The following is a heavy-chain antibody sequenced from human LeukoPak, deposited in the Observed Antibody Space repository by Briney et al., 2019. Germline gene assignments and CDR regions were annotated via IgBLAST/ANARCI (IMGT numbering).Heavy chain of an antibody. CDR3: ARENVLRNSNWFDP. J-gene: IGHJ5*02. CDR2: INPDGSTT. D-gene: IGHD1-14*01. CDR1: GFTFSRYW. V-gene: IGHV3-74*01. Sequence: GGSLRLSCAASGFTFSRYWIHWVRQAPGKGLEWVSRINPDGSTTTYADSVKGRFTISRDNAKNTVYLQMNSLRAEDTAVYYCARENVLRNSNWFDPWGQGTLVTVSS.